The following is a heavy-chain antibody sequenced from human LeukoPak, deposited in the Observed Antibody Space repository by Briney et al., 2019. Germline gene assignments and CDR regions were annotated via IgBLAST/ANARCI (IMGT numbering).Heavy chain of an antibody. Sequence: SVKVSCKASGGTLSSYAISWVRQAPGQGLEWMGGIIPIFGTANYAQKFQGRVTITADESTSTAYMELSSLRSEDTAVYYCARGWSGYLHDAFDIWGQGTMATVSS. D-gene: IGHD3-3*01. J-gene: IGHJ3*02. V-gene: IGHV1-69*01. CDR1: GGTLSSYA. CDR2: IIPIFGTA. CDR3: ARGWSGYLHDAFDI.